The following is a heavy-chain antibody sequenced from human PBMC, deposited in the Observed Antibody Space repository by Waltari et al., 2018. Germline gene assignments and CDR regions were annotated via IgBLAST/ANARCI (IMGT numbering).Heavy chain of an antibody. CDR2: IYYSGST. V-gene: IGHV4-39*01. Sequence: QLQLQESGPGLVKPSETLSLTCTVSGGSISSSSYYWGWIRQPPGKGLEWIGSIYYSGSTYYNPSLKSRVTISVDTSKNQFSLKLSSVTAADTAVYYCARHFVWELPEFDYWGQGTLVTVSS. D-gene: IGHD1-26*01. CDR1: GGSISSSSYY. J-gene: IGHJ4*02. CDR3: ARHFVWELPEFDY.